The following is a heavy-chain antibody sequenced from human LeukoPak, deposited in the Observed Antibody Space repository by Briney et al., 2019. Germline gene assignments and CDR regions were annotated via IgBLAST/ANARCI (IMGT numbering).Heavy chain of an antibody. J-gene: IGHJ4*02. V-gene: IGHV3-23*01. Sequence: GPLRLSCAASGFTFSSYAMSWVRQAPGKGLEWVSAISGSGGSTYYADSVKGRFTISRDNSKNTLYLQMNSLRAEDTAVYYCATDGGLLWFGELRHWGQGTLVTVSS. CDR1: GFTFSSYA. CDR2: ISGSGGST. CDR3: ATDGGLLWFGELRH. D-gene: IGHD3-10*01.